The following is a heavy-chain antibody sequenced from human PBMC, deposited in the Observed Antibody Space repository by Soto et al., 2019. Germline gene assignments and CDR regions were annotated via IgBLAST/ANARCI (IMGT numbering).Heavy chain of an antibody. Sequence: PGGSLRLSCAGSGFTFSSFAMSWVRQAPGKGLEWVAATSYDGSNKYYADSVKGRFIISRDNSKNTLDLLLNTLRAEDTAVYYCATSEGRDGYSFDYWGPGTLVTVSS. CDR2: TSYDGSNK. J-gene: IGHJ4*02. CDR3: ATSEGRDGYSFDY. V-gene: IGHV3-30-3*01. D-gene: IGHD5-12*01. CDR1: GFTFSSFA.